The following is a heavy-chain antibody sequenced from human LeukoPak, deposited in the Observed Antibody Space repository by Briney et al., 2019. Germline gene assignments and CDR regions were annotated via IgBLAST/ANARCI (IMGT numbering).Heavy chain of an antibody. CDR1: GLTFRNYG. J-gene: IGHJ4*02. CDR3: ARDHDPARFSSWYHHLFDY. V-gene: IGHV3-33*01. Sequence: GGSLRLSCAASGLTFRNYGMHWVRQAPGKGLEWVAVIWYDGSNQYYVDSVKGRFTVSRDNAKNTLYLQMNSLRAEDTAVYYCARDHDPARFSSWYHHLFDYWGQGTLVTVSS. D-gene: IGHD6-13*01. CDR2: IWYDGSNQ.